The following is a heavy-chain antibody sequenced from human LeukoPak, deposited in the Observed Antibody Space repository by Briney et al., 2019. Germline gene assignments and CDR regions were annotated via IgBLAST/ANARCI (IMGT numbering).Heavy chain of an antibody. D-gene: IGHD6-6*01. V-gene: IGHV4-59*08. CDR3: ARSSAARRDAFDI. CDR1: GGSISSYY. J-gene: IGHJ3*02. CDR2: IYYSGST. Sequence: PSETLSLTCTVSGGSISSYYWSWIRQPPGKGLEWIGYIYYSGSTYYNPSLKSRVTISVDTSKNQFSLKLSSVTAADTAVYYCARSSAARRDAFDIWGQGTMVTVSS.